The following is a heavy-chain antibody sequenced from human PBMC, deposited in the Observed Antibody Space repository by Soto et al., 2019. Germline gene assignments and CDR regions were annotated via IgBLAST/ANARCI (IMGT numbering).Heavy chain of an antibody. Sequence: GASVKVSCKASGYTFTSYAMHWVRQAPGQRLEWMGWINAGNGNTKYSQKFQGRVTMTRDTSTSIVYMELSSLRSEDTAVYYCARDARYCSGGTCYSPVNWFEPWGQGTLVTVSS. D-gene: IGHD2-15*01. J-gene: IGHJ5*02. CDR2: INAGNGNT. V-gene: IGHV1-3*01. CDR1: GYTFTSYA. CDR3: ARDARYCSGGTCYSPVNWFEP.